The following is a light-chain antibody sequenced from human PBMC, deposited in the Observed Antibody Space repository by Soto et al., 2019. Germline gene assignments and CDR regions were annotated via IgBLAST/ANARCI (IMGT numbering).Light chain of an antibody. J-gene: IGKJ1*01. CDR2: DAS. CDR1: QSISGW. Sequence: DIRMSQSPSTLSASVGDRVTITCLASQSISGWLAWYQQKPGKAPKVMIYDASNLESGVPSRFSGNGSATEFTLTISSLQPEDFATYYCLQSYKYPWTFGQG. CDR3: LQSYKYPWT. V-gene: IGKV1-5*01.